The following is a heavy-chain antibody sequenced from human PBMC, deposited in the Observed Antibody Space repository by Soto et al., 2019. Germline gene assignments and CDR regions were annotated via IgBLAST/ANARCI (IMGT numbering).Heavy chain of an antibody. D-gene: IGHD3-16*01. CDR3: ASGRRGEAFDI. CDR2: INSDGSST. V-gene: IGHV3-74*01. CDR1: GFTFSSYW. J-gene: IGHJ3*02. Sequence: PGGSLRLSCAASGFTFSSYWMHWVRQAPGKGLVWVSRINSDGSSTSYADSVKGRFTISRDNAKNTLYLQMNSLRAEDTAVYYCASGRRGEAFDIWGQGTMVTVSS.